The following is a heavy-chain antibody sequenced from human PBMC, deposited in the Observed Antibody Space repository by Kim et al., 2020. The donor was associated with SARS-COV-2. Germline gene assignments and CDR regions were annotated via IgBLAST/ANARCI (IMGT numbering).Heavy chain of an antibody. CDR3: ARGRQQLAQKDLYYFDY. CDR1: GGSFSGYY. CDR2: INHSGST. D-gene: IGHD6-13*01. V-gene: IGHV4-34*01. Sequence: SETLSLTCAVYGGSFSGYYWSWIRQPPGKGLEWIGEINHSGSTNYNPSLKSRVTISVDTSKNQFSLKLSSVTAADTAVYYCARGRQQLAQKDLYYFDYWG. J-gene: IGHJ4*01.